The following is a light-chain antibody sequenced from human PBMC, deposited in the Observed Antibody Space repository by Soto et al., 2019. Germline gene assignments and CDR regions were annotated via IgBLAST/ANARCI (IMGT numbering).Light chain of an antibody. Sequence: DIEMTQSPSSLSASVGDRVTITCRASQGISNYLAWYQQKPGKVPKLLIYAASTLQSGVPSRFSGSGSGTDLTLNISSLQPEDVTTYYCQQYNDAPRTFGPGTKVDIK. J-gene: IGKJ3*01. CDR3: QQYNDAPRT. CDR2: AAS. V-gene: IGKV1-27*01. CDR1: QGISNY.